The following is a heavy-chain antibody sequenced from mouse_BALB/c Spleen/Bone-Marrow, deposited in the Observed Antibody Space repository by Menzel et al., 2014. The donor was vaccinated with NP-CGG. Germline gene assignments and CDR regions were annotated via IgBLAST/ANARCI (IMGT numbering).Heavy chain of an antibody. CDR3: ARLITTDY. CDR2: IDPANGNT. CDR1: GFNIKDTY. J-gene: IGHJ2*01. D-gene: IGHD2-4*01. V-gene: IGHV14-3*02. Sequence: EVKLMESGAELVKPGASVKLSCTASGFNIKDTYMHWVKQRPEQGLEWIGRIDPANGNTKYDPKFQGKATITADTSSNTAYLQLSSLTSEDTAVYYCARLITTDYWGQGTTLTGSS.